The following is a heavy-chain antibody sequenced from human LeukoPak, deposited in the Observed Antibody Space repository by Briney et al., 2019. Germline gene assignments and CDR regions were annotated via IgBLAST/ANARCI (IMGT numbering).Heavy chain of an antibody. Sequence: PGRSLRLSCAASGFTFSSYGMHWVRQAPGKGLEWVAVISYDGSNKYYADSVKGRFTISRDNSKNTLYLQMNSLRAEDTAVYYCAKDALDYWGQGTLVTVS. J-gene: IGHJ4*02. CDR1: GFTFSSYG. CDR3: AKDALDY. CDR2: ISYDGSNK. V-gene: IGHV3-30*18.